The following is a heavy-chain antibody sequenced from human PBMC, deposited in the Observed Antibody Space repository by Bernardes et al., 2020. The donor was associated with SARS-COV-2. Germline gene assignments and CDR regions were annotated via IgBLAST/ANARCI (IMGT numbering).Heavy chain of an antibody. D-gene: IGHD2-8*01. CDR1: GFTFSIYA. Sequence: GGSLRLSCAASGFTFSIYAMSWVRQAPGKGLEWVSSISGSGGSTYYADSVKGRFTISRDNSKNTLYLQMNSLRVEDTAIYYCAKDSAPVMVYGQINYYFDYWGQGTLVTVSS. CDR2: ISGSGGST. J-gene: IGHJ4*02. CDR3: AKDSAPVMVYGQINYYFDY. V-gene: IGHV3-23*01.